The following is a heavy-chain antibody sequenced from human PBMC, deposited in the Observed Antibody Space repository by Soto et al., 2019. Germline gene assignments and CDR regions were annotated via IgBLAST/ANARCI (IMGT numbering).Heavy chain of an antibody. CDR1: GGSLISDY. D-gene: IGHD3-22*01. CDR2: IYYSGST. V-gene: IGHV4-59*06. J-gene: IGHJ4*02. CDR3: AREIRRGDSSGSEFDY. Sequence: SETLSLTCPVSGGSLISDYWSWSRPPPTKGLEWIGYIYYSGSTYYNPSLKSRVTISVDTSKNQFSLKLSSVTAADTAVYYCAREIRRGDSSGSEFDYWGQGTLVTVSS.